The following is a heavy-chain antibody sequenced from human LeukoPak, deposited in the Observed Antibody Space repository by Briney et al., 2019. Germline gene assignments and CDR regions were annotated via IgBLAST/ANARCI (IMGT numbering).Heavy chain of an antibody. CDR1: GYSFTSYW. V-gene: IGHV5-51*01. Sequence: GESLKISCKGSGYSFTSYWIGWVRQMPGKGLEWMGIIYPGDSDTRYSPSFQGQVTISADKSISTAYLQWSSLKASDTAMYYCARHGSSSWYSTHAFDIWGQGTIVTVSS. D-gene: IGHD6-13*01. CDR3: ARHGSSSWYSTHAFDI. CDR2: IYPGDSDT. J-gene: IGHJ3*02.